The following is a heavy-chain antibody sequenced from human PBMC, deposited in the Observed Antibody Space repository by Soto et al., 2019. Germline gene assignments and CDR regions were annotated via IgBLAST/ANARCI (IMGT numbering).Heavy chain of an antibody. V-gene: IGHV3-33*01. CDR3: ARDGQAVAGYFDY. CDR2: IWYDGSNK. J-gene: IGHJ4*02. Sequence: PGGSLRLSCAASGFTFSSYGMHWVRQAPGKGLEWVAVIWYDGSNKYYADSVKGRFTISRDNSKNTLYLQMNSLRAEDTAVYYSARDGQAVAGYFDYWGQGTLVTVSS. D-gene: IGHD6-19*01. CDR1: GFTFSSYG.